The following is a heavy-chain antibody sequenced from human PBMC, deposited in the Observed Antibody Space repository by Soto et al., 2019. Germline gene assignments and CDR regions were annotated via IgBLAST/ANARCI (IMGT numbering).Heavy chain of an antibody. CDR2: LSYDGSNK. CDR1: GFTFSNYA. V-gene: IGHV3-30*09. CDR3: LKTSHYYYYSGLDV. Sequence: GGSLRLSCAASGFTFSNYAMHWVRQAPGKGLEWVAVLSYDGSNKYYADSVRGRFATSRDNSKNTLYLQMNSLRAEDTAVYYCLKTSHYYYYSGLDVWGQGTTVTVSS. J-gene: IGHJ6*02.